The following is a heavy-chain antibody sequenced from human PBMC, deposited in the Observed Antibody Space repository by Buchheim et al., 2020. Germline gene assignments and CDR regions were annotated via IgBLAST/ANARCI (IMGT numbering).Heavy chain of an antibody. D-gene: IGHD1-26*01. J-gene: IGHJ4*02. Sequence: QVQLQESGPGLVKPSETLSLSCTVSGGSICSGNYYWGWIRQSPGKGLEWIGCIAFGWNTYSNPSLKSRIRISLYMSRTQFPLRVTTVTAADTAVYYCARNAADNFIVGVIDFWGQGTL. CDR1: GGSICSGNYY. V-gene: IGHV4-39*07. CDR2: IAFGWNT. CDR3: ARNAADNFIVGVIDF.